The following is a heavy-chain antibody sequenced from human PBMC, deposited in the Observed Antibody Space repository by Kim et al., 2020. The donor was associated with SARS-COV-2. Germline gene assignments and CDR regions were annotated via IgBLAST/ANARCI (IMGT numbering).Heavy chain of an antibody. V-gene: IGHV1-3*01. Sequence: ASVKVSCKASGYTFTSYALHWVRQAPGQRLEWMGWINAGDDYTKYSQKFQDRVTITRDTSASTAYMELSSLKSEDTAVYYCVRGYYYGMDVWGQGTTVTVSS. CDR1: GYTFTSYA. CDR3: VRGYYYGMDV. J-gene: IGHJ6*02. CDR2: INAGDDYT.